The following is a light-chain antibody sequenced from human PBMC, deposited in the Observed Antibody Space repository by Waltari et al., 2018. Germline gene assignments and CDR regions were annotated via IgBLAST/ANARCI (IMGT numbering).Light chain of an antibody. V-gene: IGLV2-23*01. CDR1: RSDVGKYNL. Sequence: QSALTQPASVSGSPGQSITISCSGTRSDVGKYNLVSWFKEPPGKASKLLMYEASKWPAGGSNRFSGSKSGNTAFLTIAGLQAEDEADYYCCSYAGSIKVFGGGTKVTVL. CDR3: CSYAGSIKV. CDR2: EAS. J-gene: IGLJ2*01.